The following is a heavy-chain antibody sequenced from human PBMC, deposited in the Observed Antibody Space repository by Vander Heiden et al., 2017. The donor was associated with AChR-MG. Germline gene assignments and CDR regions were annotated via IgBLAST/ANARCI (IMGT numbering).Heavy chain of an antibody. CDR1: GFTFSSYW. D-gene: IGHD3-10*01. CDR3: ARGGIRVRGVNYFDY. Sequence: EVQLVESGGGLVQPGGPLRLSCAASGFTFSSYWMSWVRQAPGKGLEWVANIKQDGSEKYYVDSVKGRFTISRDNAKNSLYLQMNSLRAEDTAVYYCARGGIRVRGVNYFDYWGQGTLVTVSS. J-gene: IGHJ4*02. CDR2: IKQDGSEK. V-gene: IGHV3-7*01.